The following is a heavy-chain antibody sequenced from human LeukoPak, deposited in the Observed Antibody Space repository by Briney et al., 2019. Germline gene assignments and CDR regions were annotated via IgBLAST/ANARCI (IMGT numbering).Heavy chain of an antibody. V-gene: IGHV1-2*06. CDR3: ARDHPGAGATDIDY. D-gene: IGHD1-26*01. Sequence: ASVKVSCRASGYTFTDYYVHWVRQAPGQGLEWMGRINPNSGGTNYAQKFQGRVTMTRDTSISTAYMELSRLRSDDTAVYYCARDHPGAGATDIDYWGQGTLVTVSS. CDR2: INPNSGGT. CDR1: GYTFTDYY. J-gene: IGHJ4*02.